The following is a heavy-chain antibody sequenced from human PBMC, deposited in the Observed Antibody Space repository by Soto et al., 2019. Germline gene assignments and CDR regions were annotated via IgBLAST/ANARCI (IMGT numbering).Heavy chain of an antibody. D-gene: IGHD3-3*01. Sequence: QVQLVQSGAEVKKPGASVKVSCKVSGYTLTELSMHWVRQAPGKGLEWMGGFDPEDGETIYAQKFQGRVTMTEDTCTRTSCVELSSLGSEDRALDYCATAAYYDLWSGYPQGGWFDRWVQGSLVTV. CDR3: ATAAYYDLWSGYPQGGWFDR. CDR2: FDPEDGET. J-gene: IGHJ5*02. V-gene: IGHV1-24*01. CDR1: GYTLTELS.